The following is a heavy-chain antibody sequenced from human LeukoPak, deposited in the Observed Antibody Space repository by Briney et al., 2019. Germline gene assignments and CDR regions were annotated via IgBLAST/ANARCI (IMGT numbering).Heavy chain of an antibody. CDR1: GGSISSYY. J-gene: IGHJ4*02. V-gene: IGHV4-59*01. CDR3: ARGRARVGGYYYHGYHFDY. CDR2: IYYSGST. D-gene: IGHD3-22*01. Sequence: PSETLSLTCTVSGGSISSYYWSWIRQPPGKGLEWIGYIYYSGSTNYNPSLKSRVTISVDTSKNQFSLKLSSVTAADTAVYYCARGRARVGGYYYHGYHFDYWGQGTLVTVSS.